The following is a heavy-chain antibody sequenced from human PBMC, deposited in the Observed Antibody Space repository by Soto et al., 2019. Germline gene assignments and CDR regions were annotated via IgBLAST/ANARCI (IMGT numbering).Heavy chain of an antibody. D-gene: IGHD3-3*01. Sequence: PSETLSLTCAVSGGSISSSNWWSWVRQPPGKGLEWIGEIYHSGSTNYNPSLKSRVTISVDKSKNQFSLKLSSVTAADTAVYYCGRVAAVLRFLEWFGGGMDVWGQGTTVTVSS. J-gene: IGHJ6*02. V-gene: IGHV4-4*02. CDR3: GRVAAVLRFLEWFGGGMDV. CDR1: GGSISSSNW. CDR2: IYHSGST.